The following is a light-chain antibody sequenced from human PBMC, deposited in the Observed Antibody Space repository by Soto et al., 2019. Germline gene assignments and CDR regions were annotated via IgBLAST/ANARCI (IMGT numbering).Light chain of an antibody. Sequence: AIQMTQSPSSLSASVGDRVTITRRASQGIRDELGWYQQKAGKAPNLLISAASRLQSGVPSRFSGRGSGTDFTLTIXXXRPEDFATYYCLQDYDYPRTFGQGTKVELK. J-gene: IGKJ1*01. CDR3: LQDYDYPRT. V-gene: IGKV1-6*01. CDR2: AAS. CDR1: QGIRDE.